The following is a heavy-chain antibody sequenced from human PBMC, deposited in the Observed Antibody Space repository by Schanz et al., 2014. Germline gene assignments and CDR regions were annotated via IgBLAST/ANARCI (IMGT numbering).Heavy chain of an antibody. D-gene: IGHD4-17*01. J-gene: IGHJ4*02. V-gene: IGHV3-33*08. CDR1: GFTFSNYA. Sequence: VQLLESGGGLVRPGGSLRLSCAASGFTFSNYAMSWFRQPAGKGLEWVAVIWNNGVTKYYADSVRGRFTISRDRFQNTLYLRMSSLRAEDTAVYYCARPRFDYGEVDYWGQGTLVTVSS. CDR2: IWNNGVTK. CDR3: ARPRFDYGEVDY.